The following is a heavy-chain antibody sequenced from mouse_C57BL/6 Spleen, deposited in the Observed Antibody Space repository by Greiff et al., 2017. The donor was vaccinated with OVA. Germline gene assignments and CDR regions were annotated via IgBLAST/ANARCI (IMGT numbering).Heavy chain of an antibody. CDR3: ARVTGTG. Sequence: VQLQQSGPELVKPGASVKISCKASGYAFSSSWMNWVKQRPGKGLEWIGRIYPGDGDTNYNGKFKGKATLTADKSSSTAYMQLSSLTSEDSAVYFCARVTGTGWGQSTTLTVSS. J-gene: IGHJ2*01. D-gene: IGHD4-1*01. CDR1: GYAFSSSW. CDR2: IYPGDGDT. V-gene: IGHV1-82*01.